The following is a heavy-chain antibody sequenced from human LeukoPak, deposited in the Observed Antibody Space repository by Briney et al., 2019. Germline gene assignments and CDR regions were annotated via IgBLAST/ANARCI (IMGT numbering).Heavy chain of an antibody. Sequence: GGSLRLSCAASGFSLSSYAMHWVRQAPGKGLEWVAVISYDGSNKYYADSVKGRFTISRDNSKNTLYLQMNSLRAEDTAVYYCARGPSGYHNTGGQGTLVTVSS. J-gene: IGHJ4*02. CDR1: GFSLSSYA. D-gene: IGHD5-12*01. CDR3: ARGPSGYHNT. V-gene: IGHV3-30*04. CDR2: ISYDGSNK.